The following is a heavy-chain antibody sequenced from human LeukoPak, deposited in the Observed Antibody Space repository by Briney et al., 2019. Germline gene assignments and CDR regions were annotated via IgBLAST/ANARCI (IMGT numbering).Heavy chain of an antibody. Sequence: PGGSLRLSCAASGFTFSSYSMNWVRQAPGKGLEWVSSISSSSSYIYYADSVKGRFTISRDNAKNSLYLQMNSLGAEDTAVYYCARYYYDSSGYYFFFDYWGQGTLVTVSS. J-gene: IGHJ4*02. CDR3: ARYYYDSSGYYFFFDY. CDR1: GFTFSSYS. CDR2: ISSSSSYI. D-gene: IGHD3-22*01. V-gene: IGHV3-21*01.